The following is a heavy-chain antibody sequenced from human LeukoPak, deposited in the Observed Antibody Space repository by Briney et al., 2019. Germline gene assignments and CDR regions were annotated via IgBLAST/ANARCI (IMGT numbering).Heavy chain of an antibody. CDR1: GYTFTGYY. CDR2: INPNSGGT. CDR3: ARSESTYYYGSGIPNWFDP. J-gene: IGHJ5*01. Sequence: ASVPVSCKASGYTFTGYYMHWVRQAPGQGLEWMGWINPNSGGTNYAQKFQGRVTMTRDTAIRTAYMELSTLRSDDTAVYYCARSESTYYYGSGIPNWFDPCGQGALVTVSS. D-gene: IGHD3-10*01. V-gene: IGHV1-2*02.